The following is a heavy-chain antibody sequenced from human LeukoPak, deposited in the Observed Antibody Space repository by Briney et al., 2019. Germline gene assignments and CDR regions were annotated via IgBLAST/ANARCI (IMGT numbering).Heavy chain of an antibody. CDR1: GYTFTSYY. CDR2: INPSGGST. V-gene: IGHV1-46*01. Sequence: GASVKVSCKASGYTFTSYYMHWVRQAPGQGLEWMGIINPSGGSTSYAQKFQGRVTMTSDMSTSTVYMELSSLRSEDTAVYYCARHCGGDCRFDYWGQGTLVTVSS. D-gene: IGHD2-21*02. J-gene: IGHJ4*02. CDR3: ARHCGGDCRFDY.